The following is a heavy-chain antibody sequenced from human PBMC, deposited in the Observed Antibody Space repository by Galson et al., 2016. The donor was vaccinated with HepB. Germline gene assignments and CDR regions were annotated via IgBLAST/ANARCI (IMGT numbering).Heavy chain of an antibody. V-gene: IGHV5-51*03. J-gene: IGHJ1*01. CDR2: IYPGDSDT. CDR3: ATETTSNVGQNSFYFGYVQH. Sequence: QSGAEVKKPGESLKIACKASGYKFSTYWIAWVRQMPGKGLEWLGIIYPGDSDTRYSPSFQGQVTISADKSISTAYLEWSSLKAPDTAIYYCATETTSNVGQNSFYFGYVQHWGQGTLVTVSS. CDR1: GYKFSTYW. D-gene: IGHD1-7*01.